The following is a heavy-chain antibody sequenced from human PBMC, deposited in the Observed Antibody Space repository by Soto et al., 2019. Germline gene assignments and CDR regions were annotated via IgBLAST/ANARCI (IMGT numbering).Heavy chain of an antibody. CDR1: GFIFSSYG. V-gene: IGHV3-30*18. CDR3: AKDLAGDPFFYFDY. J-gene: IGHJ4*02. Sequence: QVQLVESGGGVVQPGRSLRLSCAASGFIFSSYGMHWVRQAPGKGLEWVAVISYDGSNKYYADSVKGRFTISRDNSKNTLYLQMHSLRAEDTAVYYCAKDLAGDPFFYFDYWGQGTLVTVSS. D-gene: IGHD6-19*01. CDR2: ISYDGSNK.